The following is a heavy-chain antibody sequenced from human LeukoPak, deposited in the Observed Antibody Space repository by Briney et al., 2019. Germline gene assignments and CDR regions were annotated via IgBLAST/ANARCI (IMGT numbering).Heavy chain of an antibody. Sequence: SVKVSCKASGGTFSSYTISWVRQAPGQGLEWMGRIIPILGIANYAQKFQGRVTMTRNTSISTAYMELSSLRSEDTAVYYCARVDSDFWSGYPSNWFDPWGQGTLVTVSS. CDR2: IIPILGIA. J-gene: IGHJ5*02. CDR1: GGTFSSYT. D-gene: IGHD3-3*01. CDR3: ARVDSDFWSGYPSNWFDP. V-gene: IGHV1-69*02.